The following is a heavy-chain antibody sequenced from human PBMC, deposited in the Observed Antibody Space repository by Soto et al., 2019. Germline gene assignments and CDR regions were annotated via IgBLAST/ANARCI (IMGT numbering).Heavy chain of an antibody. CDR3: ARDPLSGIAAAGTDYYYYGMDV. CDR2: IIPIFGTA. CDR1: GGTFSSYA. D-gene: IGHD6-13*01. V-gene: IGHV1-69*13. J-gene: IGHJ6*02. Sequence: SVKVSCKASGGTFSSYAISWVRQAPGQGLEWMGGIIPIFGTANYAQKFQGRVTITADESTSTAYMELSSLRSEDTAVYYCARDPLSGIAAAGTDYYYYGMDVWGQGTTVTVSS.